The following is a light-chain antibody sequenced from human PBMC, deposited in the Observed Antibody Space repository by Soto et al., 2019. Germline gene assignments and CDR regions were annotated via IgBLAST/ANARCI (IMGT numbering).Light chain of an antibody. CDR1: QTLNDW. CDR3: QQYKYYWT. J-gene: IGKJ1*01. Sequence: DIQMTQSPSTLSASVGDRVTITCRASQTLNDWLAWYQHKPGQGPKPLIYATSKLETGVPPRFSGCGSGTEFTLTINGLQPDDSATYFCQQYKYYWTFGQGTKVEVK. V-gene: IGKV1-5*03. CDR2: ATS.